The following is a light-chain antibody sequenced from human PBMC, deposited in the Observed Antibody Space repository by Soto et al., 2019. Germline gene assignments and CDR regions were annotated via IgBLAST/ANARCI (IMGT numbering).Light chain of an antibody. Sequence: DIQMTQSPSSLSAFVGDRVTITCRASQGIGNDLGWYQQRPGKAPKRLIYSASTLQSGVPSRFSDNVSGTEFTLTISSLRPEDLATYFCLQYKSFSYTFCQGTKLEIK. CDR1: QGIGND. J-gene: IGKJ2*01. CDR2: SAS. CDR3: LQYKSFSYT. V-gene: IGKV1-17*01.